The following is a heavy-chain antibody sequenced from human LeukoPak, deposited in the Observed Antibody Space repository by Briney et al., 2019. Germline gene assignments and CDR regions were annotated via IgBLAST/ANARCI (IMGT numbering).Heavy chain of an antibody. CDR2: FDPEDGET. CDR3: ATSDDSSGYYVDY. J-gene: IGHJ4*02. D-gene: IGHD3-22*01. CDR1: GYTLTKLS. V-gene: IGHV1-24*01. Sequence: ASVKVSCKVSGYTLTKLSMHWVRQAPGKGLEWMGGFDPEDGETIYAQKFQGRVTMTKDTSTDTAYMELSSLRSEDTAVYYCATSDDSSGYYVDYWGQGTPVTVSS.